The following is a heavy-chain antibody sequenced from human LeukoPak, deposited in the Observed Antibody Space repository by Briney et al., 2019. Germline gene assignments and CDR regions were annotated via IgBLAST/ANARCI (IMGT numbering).Heavy chain of an antibody. CDR3: ARDLGGYPYNWFDP. CDR2: ISYDGSNK. CDR1: GFTFSSYA. J-gene: IGHJ5*02. Sequence: PGGSLRLSCAASGFTFSSYAMHWVRQAPGKGLEWVAVISYDGSNKYYADSVKGRFTISRDNSKNTLYLQMNSLRAEDTAVYYCARDLGGYPYNWFDPWGQGTLVTVSS. V-gene: IGHV3-30-3*01. D-gene: IGHD3-22*01.